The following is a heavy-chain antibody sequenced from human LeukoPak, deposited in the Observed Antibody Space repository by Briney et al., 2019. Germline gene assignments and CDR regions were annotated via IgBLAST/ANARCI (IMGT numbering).Heavy chain of an antibody. V-gene: IGHV1-2*02. Sequence: ASVKVSCKASGYTFTGYYMHWVRQAPGQGLEWMGWINPSSGGTNYAQKFQGRVTMTRDTSISTAYMELSRLRSDDTAVYYCARGGIVVVVAATLRPNQNWYFDLWGRGTLVTVSS. D-gene: IGHD2-15*01. CDR2: INPSSGGT. J-gene: IGHJ2*01. CDR3: ARGGIVVVVAATLRPNQNWYFDL. CDR1: GYTFTGYY.